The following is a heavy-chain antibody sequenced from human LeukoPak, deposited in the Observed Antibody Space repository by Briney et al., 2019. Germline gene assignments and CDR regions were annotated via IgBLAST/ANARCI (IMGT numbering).Heavy chain of an antibody. CDR3: ARANLWFGELGWIDP. Sequence: ASVKVSCKTSGYTFSDYYIHWIRQAPGQGLEWMGGINTNTGNPTYAQGFTGRFVFSLDTSVSTAYLQISSLKADDTAVYYCARANLWFGELGWIDPWGQGTLVTVSS. D-gene: IGHD3-10*01. CDR2: INTNTGNP. CDR1: GYTFSDYY. J-gene: IGHJ5*02. V-gene: IGHV7-4-1*02.